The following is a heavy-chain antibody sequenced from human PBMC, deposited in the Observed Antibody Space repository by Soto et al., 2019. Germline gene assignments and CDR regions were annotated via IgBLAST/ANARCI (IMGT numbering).Heavy chain of an antibody. Sequence: DVQLVESGGGLIQPGGSLRLSCAASGLIVRNNHMSWVRQAPGKGLEWVSLLHVEGNTYYADSVKGRFTISRDNSLCPLFLQMSSMGADDRGVYYCPRNSGFSGYERWECWGPGHLVPVSS. V-gene: IGHV3-53*01. J-gene: IGHJ4*02. CDR1: GLIVRNNH. D-gene: IGHD5-12*01. CDR3: PRNSGFSGYERWEC. CDR2: LHVEGNT.